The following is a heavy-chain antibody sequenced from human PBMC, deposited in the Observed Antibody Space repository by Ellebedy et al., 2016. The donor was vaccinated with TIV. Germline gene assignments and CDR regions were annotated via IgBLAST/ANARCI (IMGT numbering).Heavy chain of an antibody. CDR3: AREELVVVPINTYYYYGMDV. V-gene: IGHV3-11*06. Sequence: PGGSLRLSCAASGFTFSDYYMSWIRQAPGKGLEWVSYISSSSSYTNYADSVKGRFTISRDNAKNSLYLQMNSLRAEDTAVYYCAREELVVVPINTYYYYGMDVWGQGTTVTVSS. CDR2: ISSSSSYT. D-gene: IGHD2-2*01. J-gene: IGHJ6*02. CDR1: GFTFSDYY.